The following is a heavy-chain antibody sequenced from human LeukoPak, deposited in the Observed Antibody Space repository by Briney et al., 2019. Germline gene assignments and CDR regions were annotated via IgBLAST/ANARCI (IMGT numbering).Heavy chain of an antibody. J-gene: IGHJ4*01. CDR2: INSDGSST. CDR1: GFTFSSYW. D-gene: IGHD3-10*01. V-gene: IGHV3-74*01. CDR3: ARAMYYSNYLGY. Sequence: PGGSLRLSCAASGFTFSSYWMHWVRQAPGKGLVWVSRINSDGSSTNYADSVKGRFTISRDNAKNTLYLQMNSLRAEDTAMYYCARAMYYSNYLGYWGQGTLVTVSS.